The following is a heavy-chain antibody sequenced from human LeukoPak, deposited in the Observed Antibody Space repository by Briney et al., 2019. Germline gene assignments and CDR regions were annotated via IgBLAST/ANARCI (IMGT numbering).Heavy chain of an antibody. J-gene: IGHJ4*02. CDR2: ISGSGSSI. D-gene: IGHD1-26*01. V-gene: IGHV3-23*01. CDR3: AILSGSYSGY. CDR1: GFSFSTSG. Sequence: GGTLRLSCAASGFSFSTSGMSWVRQTPEKGLEWVSSISGSGSSIFYTDSVKGRFTISRDNSKNTLYLQMGSLRAEDMAVYYCAILSGSYSGYWGQGTLVTVSS.